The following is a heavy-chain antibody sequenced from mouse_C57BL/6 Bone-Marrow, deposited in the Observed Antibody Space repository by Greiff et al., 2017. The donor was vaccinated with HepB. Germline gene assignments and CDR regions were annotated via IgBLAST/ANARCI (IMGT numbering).Heavy chain of an antibody. CDR3: ARSYGSSYDYFDC. CDR1: GYTFTSYW. Sequence: VQLQQPGAELVKPGASVKLSCKASGYTFTSYWMHWVKQRPGQGLEWIGMIHPNSGSTNYNEKFKSKATLTVDKSSSTAYMQLSSLTSEDSAVYYCARSYGSSYDYFDCWGQGTTLTVSS. D-gene: IGHD1-1*01. CDR2: IHPNSGST. J-gene: IGHJ2*01. V-gene: IGHV1-64*01.